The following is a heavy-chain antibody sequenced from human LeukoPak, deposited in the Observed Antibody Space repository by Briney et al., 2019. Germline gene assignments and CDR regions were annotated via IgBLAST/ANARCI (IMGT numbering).Heavy chain of an antibody. CDR3: ARSQVVAVAGKGFDY. J-gene: IGHJ4*02. V-gene: IGHV7-4-1*02. D-gene: IGHD6-19*01. CDR2: INTNTGNP. CDR1: GYTFTSYA. Sequence: ASVKVSCKASGYTFTSYAMNWVRQAPGQGLEWMGWINTNTGNPTYAQGFTGRFVFSLDTSVSTAYLQISSLKAEGTAVYYCARSQVVAVAGKGFDYWGQGTLVTVSS.